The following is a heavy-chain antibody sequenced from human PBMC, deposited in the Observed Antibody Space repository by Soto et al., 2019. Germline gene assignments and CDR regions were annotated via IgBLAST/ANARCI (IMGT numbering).Heavy chain of an antibody. V-gene: IGHV4-34*01. CDR2: INHRGST. CDR1: GGSFSGYY. D-gene: IGHD3-22*01. J-gene: IGHJ5*02. Sequence: SETLSPTCAFYGGSFSGYYWNWIRPPPGKGLEWIGEINHRGSTNYNPSLKTRVTISVDTSKNQFSLKLSSVTAADTAVYYCARGHYYDSSVEKNWFDPWGQGTLVTVSS. CDR3: ARGHYYDSSVEKNWFDP.